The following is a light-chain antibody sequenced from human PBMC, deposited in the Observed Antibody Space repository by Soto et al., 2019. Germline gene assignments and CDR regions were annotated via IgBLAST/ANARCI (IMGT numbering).Light chain of an antibody. V-gene: IGKV1-39*01. CDR2: GAS. Sequence: DIPMTPSPSSLSASVGDRVTITCRASQSINNYLSWYQQKPGKAPNLLIFGASTLQSGVPSRFSGSGSGTDFTLTISSLQPEDFATYYCLQSYRTPLTFGGGTKVDIK. J-gene: IGKJ4*01. CDR3: LQSYRTPLT. CDR1: QSINNY.